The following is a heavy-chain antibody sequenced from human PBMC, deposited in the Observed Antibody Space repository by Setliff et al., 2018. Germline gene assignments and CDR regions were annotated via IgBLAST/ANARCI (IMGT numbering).Heavy chain of an antibody. CDR3: ARGGAAESYDFWSGMYYYYVLDF. Sequence: PSETLSLTCTVSGGSISSGGYYWSWIRQHPGKGLEWIGYIYYSGSTYYNPSLKSRVTISVDTSKNQFSLKLSSVTAADTAVYYCARGGAAESYDFWSGMYYYYVLDFWGKGTTVTVSS. CDR1: GGSISSGGYY. V-gene: IGHV4-31*03. J-gene: IGHJ6*04. CDR2: IYYSGST. D-gene: IGHD3-3*01.